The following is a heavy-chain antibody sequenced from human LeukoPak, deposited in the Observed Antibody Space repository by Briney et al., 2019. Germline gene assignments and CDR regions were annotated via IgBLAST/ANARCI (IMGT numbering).Heavy chain of an antibody. Sequence: ASVKVSCKASGGTFSSYAISWVRQAPGQGLEWMGGIIPIFGTANYAQKFQGRVTTTADESTSTAYMELSSLRSEDTAVYYCARALTGVAVHFDYWGQGTLVTVSS. V-gene: IGHV1-69*13. D-gene: IGHD7-27*01. CDR3: ARALTGVAVHFDY. J-gene: IGHJ4*02. CDR1: GGTFSSYA. CDR2: IIPIFGTA.